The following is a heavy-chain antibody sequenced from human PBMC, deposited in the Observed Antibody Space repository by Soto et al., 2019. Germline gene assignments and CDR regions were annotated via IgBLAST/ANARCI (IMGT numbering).Heavy chain of an antibody. Sequence: GASVKVSCKASGCTFSSYAISWVRQAPGQGLEWMGGIIPIFGTANYAQKFQGRVTITADESTSTAYMELSSLRSEDTAVYYCARDQKNYYESSGLFEYLGQGTLDTVSS. V-gene: IGHV1-69*13. CDR1: GCTFSSYA. CDR3: ARDQKNYYESSGLFEY. CDR2: IIPIFGTA. D-gene: IGHD3-22*01. J-gene: IGHJ4*02.